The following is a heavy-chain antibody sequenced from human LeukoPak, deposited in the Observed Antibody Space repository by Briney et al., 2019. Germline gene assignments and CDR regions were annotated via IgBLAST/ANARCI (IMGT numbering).Heavy chain of an antibody. J-gene: IGHJ4*02. CDR1: GFPFSSYA. CDR3: ARGQWPDF. V-gene: IGHV3-21*01. D-gene: IGHD6-19*01. CDR2: ISSSSSYI. Sequence: PGGSLRLSCSASGFPFSSYAMHWVRQAPGKGLEWVSSISSSSSYIAYSDSVKGRFTISRDNAKNSLYLQMNSLRAEDTAVFYCARGQWPDFWGQGTLLIVSS.